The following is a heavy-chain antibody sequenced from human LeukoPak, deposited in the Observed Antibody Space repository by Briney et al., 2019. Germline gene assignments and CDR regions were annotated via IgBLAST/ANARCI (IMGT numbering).Heavy chain of an antibody. CDR1: GFSVSSNY. D-gene: IGHD2-15*01. CDR2: IYNSGTT. J-gene: IGHJ4*02. CDR3: ARRWEWWDY. V-gene: IGHV3-53*01. Sequence: GGSLRLSCAASGFSVSSNYMSWVRQAPGKGLEWVAVIYNSGTTKYADSVKGRFTIARDSSKNTLYLQMNSLRAEDTAVYYCARRWEWWDYWGQGTLVTVSS.